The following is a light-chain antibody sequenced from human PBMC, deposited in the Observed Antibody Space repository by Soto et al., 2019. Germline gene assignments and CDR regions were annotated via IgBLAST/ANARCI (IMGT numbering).Light chain of an antibody. J-gene: IGKJ3*01. V-gene: IGKV3-20*01. CDR1: QSVSSSY. CDR3: QQYGSSIFT. Sequence: EIVLTQSPGTLSLSPGERATLSCRASQSVSSSYLAWYQQKPGQAPRLLIYGASGRATGIPDRFSGSGSGTDFTLTFSRLEPEDFAVYYCQQYGSSIFTFGPGTKVDIK. CDR2: GAS.